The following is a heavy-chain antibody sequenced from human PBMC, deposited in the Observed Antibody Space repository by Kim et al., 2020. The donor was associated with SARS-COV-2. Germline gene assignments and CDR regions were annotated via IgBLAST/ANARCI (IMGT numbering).Heavy chain of an antibody. V-gene: IGHV4-31*03. CDR2: IYYSGST. CDR3: ARGRYSSSWFDP. Sequence: SETLSLTCTVSGGSISSGGYYWSWIRQHQGKGLEWIGYIYYSGSTYYNPSLKSRVTISVDTSKNQFSLKLISVTAAETAVYYCARGRYSSSWFDPWGQGTLVTVSS. CDR1: GGSISSGGYY. J-gene: IGHJ5*02. D-gene: IGHD6-13*01.